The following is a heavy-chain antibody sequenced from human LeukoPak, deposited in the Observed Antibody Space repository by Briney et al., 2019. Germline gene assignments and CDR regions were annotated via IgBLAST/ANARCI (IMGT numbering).Heavy chain of an antibody. D-gene: IGHD1-14*01. Sequence: GGSLRLSCAASGFTFSSYWMSWVRQAPGKGLEWVANIKQDGSEKYYVDSVKGRFTISRDNAKNSLYLQMNSLRAEDTAVYYCARWGEPYWWGGRLILYWGQGTLVTVSS. CDR2: IKQDGSEK. CDR3: ARWGEPYWWGGRLILY. CDR1: GFTFSSYW. J-gene: IGHJ4*02. V-gene: IGHV3-7*01.